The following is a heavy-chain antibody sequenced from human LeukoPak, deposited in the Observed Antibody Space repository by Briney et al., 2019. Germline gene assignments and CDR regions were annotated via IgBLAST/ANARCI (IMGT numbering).Heavy chain of an antibody. V-gene: IGHV3-21*01. CDR3: ARDDASAVVVAATYYYYGMDV. D-gene: IGHD2-15*01. J-gene: IGHJ6*02. Sequence: PGGSLRLSCAASGFTFSSYSMNWVRQAPGKGLEWVSSISSSSSYIYYADSVKGRFTISRDNAKNSLYLRMNSLRAEDTAVYYCARDDASAVVVAATYYYYGMDVWGQGTTVTASS. CDR2: ISSSSSYI. CDR1: GFTFSSYS.